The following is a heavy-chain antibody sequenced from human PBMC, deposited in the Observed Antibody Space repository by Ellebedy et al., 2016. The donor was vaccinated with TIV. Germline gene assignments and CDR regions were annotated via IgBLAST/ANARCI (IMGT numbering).Heavy chain of an antibody. CDR2: IYPGDSDT. CDR1: RYSFNSYW. J-gene: IGHJ6*02. V-gene: IGHV5-51*01. CDR3: ARLAAGLYYYYYGMDV. D-gene: IGHD6-19*01. Sequence: KVSCKGSRYSFNSYWIGWVRQMPGKGLEWMGIIYPGDSDTRYSPSFQGQVTISADKSISTAYLQWSSLKASDTAMYYCARLAAGLYYYYYGMDVWGQGTAVTVSS.